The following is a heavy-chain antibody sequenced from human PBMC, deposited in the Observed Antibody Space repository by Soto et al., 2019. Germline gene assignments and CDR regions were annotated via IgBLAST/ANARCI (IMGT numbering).Heavy chain of an antibody. J-gene: IGHJ4*02. Sequence: SVTVSCKASGYSFRSHAITWLRQAPGQGLEWMGGIIPVFGTPSYAQKFQGRVTISAHKPTNTSYLELRSLRSEDTAVYYCSRGGALSTSWYWGDGLDSWGQGTQVTVSS. CDR2: IIPVFGTP. D-gene: IGHD6-13*01. CDR1: GYSFRSHA. V-gene: IGHV1-69*06. CDR3: SRGGALSTSWYWGDGLDS.